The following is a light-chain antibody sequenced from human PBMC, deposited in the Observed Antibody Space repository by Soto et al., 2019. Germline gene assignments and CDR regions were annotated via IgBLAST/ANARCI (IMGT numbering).Light chain of an antibody. CDR3: QQRSNLLT. CDR2: DAS. Sequence: EIVLTQSPATLSLSPGERATLSCRASQCVSSYLAWYQQKPGQAPRLLIYDASNRATGIPARFSGSGSGTDFTLTISSLEPEDFAVYYCQQRSNLLTFGPGTKVDIK. CDR1: QCVSSY. V-gene: IGKV3-11*01. J-gene: IGKJ3*01.